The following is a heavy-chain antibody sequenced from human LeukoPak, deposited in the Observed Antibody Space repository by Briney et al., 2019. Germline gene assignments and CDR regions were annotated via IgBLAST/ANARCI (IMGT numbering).Heavy chain of an antibody. V-gene: IGHV3-74*01. Sequence: GGSLRLSCAASGFTFSSYWMHWVRQAPGKGLVWVSRINSDGSSTSYADSVKGRFTISRDNAKNTLYLQMNSLKTEDAAVYYCATDLGGYYPGSGTYWGSLDYWGQGTVVTVSS. CDR1: GFTFSSYW. J-gene: IGHJ4*02. CDR3: ATDLGGYYPGSGTYWGSLDY. D-gene: IGHD3-10*01. CDR2: INSDGSST.